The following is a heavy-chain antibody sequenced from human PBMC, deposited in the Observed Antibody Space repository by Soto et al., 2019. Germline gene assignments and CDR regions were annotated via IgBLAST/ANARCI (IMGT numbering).Heavy chain of an antibody. D-gene: IGHD2-15*01. J-gene: IGHJ2*01. CDR1: GFSLSNARMG. CDR2: IFSNDEK. CDR3: ARPYCSGGICYSDWYFDL. V-gene: IGHV2-26*01. Sequence: QVTLKESGPVLVKPTETLTLTCTVSGFSLSNARMGVSWIRQPPGKALEWLAHIFSNDEKSYSTSLKSRLTISKDTSKSQVFLTMTNMHPVDTATYYCARPYCSGGICYSDWYFDLWGRGTLVTVSS.